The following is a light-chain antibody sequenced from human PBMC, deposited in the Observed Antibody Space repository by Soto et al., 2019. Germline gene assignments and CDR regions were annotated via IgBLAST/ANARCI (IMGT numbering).Light chain of an antibody. CDR3: QQYGSSGT. CDR1: QSVTTY. Sequence: VLTQSPATLSLSPGERATLSCRASQSVTTYLAWYQPKPGQAPRLLIYGASSRATGIPDRFSGSGSGTDFTLTISRLEPEDFAVYYCQQYGSSGTFGQGTKVDIK. V-gene: IGKV3-20*01. CDR2: GAS. J-gene: IGKJ1*01.